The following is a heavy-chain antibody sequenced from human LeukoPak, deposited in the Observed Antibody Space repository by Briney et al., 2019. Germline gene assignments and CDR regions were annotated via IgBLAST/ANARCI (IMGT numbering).Heavy chain of an antibody. D-gene: IGHD3-22*01. CDR1: GYTFTSYA. J-gene: IGHJ3*02. CDR3: ARDWTYYYDSSGYPYDAFDI. Sequence: ASVKVSCKASGYTFTSYAMNWVRQAPGQGREWMGGIIPIFGTANYAQKFQGRVTITADESTSTAYMELSSLRSEDTAVYYCARDWTYYYDSSGYPYDAFDIWGQGTMVTVSS. CDR2: IIPIFGTA. V-gene: IGHV1-69*13.